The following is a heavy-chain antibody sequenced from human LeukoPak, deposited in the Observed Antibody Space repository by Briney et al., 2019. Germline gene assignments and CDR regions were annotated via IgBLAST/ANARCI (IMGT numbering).Heavy chain of an antibody. CDR1: GYTFTSFG. CDR3: ARVGLFLEWFSNFDY. D-gene: IGHD3-3*01. J-gene: IGHJ4*02. Sequence: GASVKVSCKASGYTFTSFGVSWVRQAPGQGLQWMGWISPYNGKANYARNLQGRVTMTTDTSTSTAYMELRSLRSDDTAVYYCARVGLFLEWFSNFDYWGQGTLVTVSS. CDR2: ISPYNGKA. V-gene: IGHV1-18*01.